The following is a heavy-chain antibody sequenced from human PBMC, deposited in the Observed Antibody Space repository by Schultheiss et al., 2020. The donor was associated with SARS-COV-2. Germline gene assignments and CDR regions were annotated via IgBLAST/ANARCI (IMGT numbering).Heavy chain of an antibody. CDR2: INPNSGGT. D-gene: IGHD2-15*01. Sequence: ASVKVSCKASGYTFTGYYMHWVRQAPGQGLEWMGWINPNSGGTNYAQKFQGRVTIAADKSTSTAYMELNSLRAEDTAVYYCARGGGNRYYYYYGMDVWGQGTTVTVSS. J-gene: IGHJ6*02. CDR3: ARGGGNRYYYYYGMDV. CDR1: GYTFTGYY. V-gene: IGHV1-2*02.